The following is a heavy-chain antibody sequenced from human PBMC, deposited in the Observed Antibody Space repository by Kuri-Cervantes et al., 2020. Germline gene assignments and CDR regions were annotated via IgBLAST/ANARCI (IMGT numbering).Heavy chain of an antibody. CDR2: IYTSGST. J-gene: IGHJ3*02. CDR3: ASYSGSYQTREWVDAFDI. V-gene: IGHV4-61*02. CDR1: GGSISSSSYY. D-gene: IGHD1-26*01. Sequence: LRLSCTVSGGSISSSSYYWGWIRQHPGKGLEWIGRIYTSGSTNYNPSFKSRVTISVDTSKNQFSLKLSSVTAADTAVYYCASYSGSYQTREWVDAFDIWGQGTMVTVSS.